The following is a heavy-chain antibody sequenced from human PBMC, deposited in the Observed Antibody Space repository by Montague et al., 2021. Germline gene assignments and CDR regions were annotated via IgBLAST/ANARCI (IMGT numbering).Heavy chain of an antibody. Sequence: YRRLSCAASGFVFSSYWMTWVRRAPGKGLEWVANIKQDGFEKYYVESVRGRFTISRDNDKDSLYLQMNSLGVEDTAMYYCAKGGTTAMTPSSAWGHGTLVTVSS. CDR2: IKQDGFEK. J-gene: IGHJ5*01. D-gene: IGHD4-17*01. V-gene: IGHV3-7*01. CDR1: GFVFSSYW. CDR3: AKGGTTAMTPSSA.